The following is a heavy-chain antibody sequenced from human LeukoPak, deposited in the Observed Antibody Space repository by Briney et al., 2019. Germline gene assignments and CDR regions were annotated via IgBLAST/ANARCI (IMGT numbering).Heavy chain of an antibody. J-gene: IGHJ4*02. CDR1: GFTVSSNY. CDR3: ARASGWYYFDY. CDR2: IYSGGST. V-gene: IGHV3-53*01. Sequence: GGSLRLSCAASGFTVSSNYMSWVRQAPGKGLEWVSVIYSGGSTYYADSVKGRFTISRHNSKNTLYLQMNSLRAGDTAVYYCARASGWYYFDYWGQGTLVTVSS. D-gene: IGHD6-19*01.